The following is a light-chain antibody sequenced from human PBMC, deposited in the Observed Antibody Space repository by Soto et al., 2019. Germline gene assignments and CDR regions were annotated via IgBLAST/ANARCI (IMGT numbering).Light chain of an antibody. CDR1: QSVSSS. V-gene: IGKV3D-15*01. Sequence: EIVMTQSPATLSVSPGERATLSCRASQSVSSSLAWYQHKPGQAPRLLIYDASIRATGIPARFSGSGSGTEFTLTISSLQSEDFAAYYCQQYSNRYTFGQGTKLEIK. CDR2: DAS. CDR3: QQYSNRYT. J-gene: IGKJ2*01.